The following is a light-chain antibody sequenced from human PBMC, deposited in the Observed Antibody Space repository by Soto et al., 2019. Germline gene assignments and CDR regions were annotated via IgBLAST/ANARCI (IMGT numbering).Light chain of an antibody. CDR3: QQRSNWPPAIT. CDR2: GAS. CDR1: QSVTTN. V-gene: IGKV3-15*01. Sequence: EVVMTQSPTTLSVSPGERATLSCMASQSVTTNMAWYQQKPGQAPRLLIYGASTRATGIPARFSGSGSGTDFTLTISSLEPEDFAVYYCQQRSNWPPAITFGQGTRLEI. J-gene: IGKJ5*01.